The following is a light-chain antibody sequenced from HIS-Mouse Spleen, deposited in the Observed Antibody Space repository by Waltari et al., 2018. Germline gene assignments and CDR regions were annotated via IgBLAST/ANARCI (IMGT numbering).Light chain of an antibody. V-gene: IGKV1-5*03. CDR3: QQYNSYTWT. Sequence: DIQMTQSPSPLSPPVGEKVTITCRASQSISSWLAWYQQKPGKAPKLLIYKASSLESGVPSRFSGSGSGTEFTLTISSLQPDDFATYYCQQYNSYTWTFGQGTKVEIK. CDR2: KAS. J-gene: IGKJ1*01. CDR1: QSISSW.